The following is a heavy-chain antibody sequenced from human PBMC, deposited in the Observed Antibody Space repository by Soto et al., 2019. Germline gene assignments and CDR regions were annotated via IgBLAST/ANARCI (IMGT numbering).Heavy chain of an antibody. CDR2: INPNGGST. J-gene: IGHJ4*02. CDR1: GYTFTSFY. Sequence: QVQLVQSGAEVKNPGASVKLSCKASGYTFTSFYIHCVRQAPGQGLEWMAIINPNGGSTNYAPNLQGRVTLTRDTSTNTVYIELSSLGSEDTAVYYCARGLTSGDYWGQGTLVTVSS. D-gene: IGHD7-27*01. V-gene: IGHV1-46*01. CDR3: ARGLTSGDY.